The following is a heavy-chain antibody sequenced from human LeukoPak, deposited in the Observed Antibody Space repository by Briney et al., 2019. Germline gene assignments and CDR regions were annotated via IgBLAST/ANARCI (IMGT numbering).Heavy chain of an antibody. CDR2: ISYDGSNK. J-gene: IGHJ4*02. Sequence: GLEWVAVISYDGSNKYYADSVKGRFTISRDNSKNTLYLQMNSLRAEDTAVYYCGTLFDYWGQGTLVTVSS. V-gene: IGHV3-30*03. CDR3: GTLFDY.